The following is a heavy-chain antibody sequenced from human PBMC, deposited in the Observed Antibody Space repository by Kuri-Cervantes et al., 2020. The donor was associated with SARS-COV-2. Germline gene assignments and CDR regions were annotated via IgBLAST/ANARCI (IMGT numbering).Heavy chain of an antibody. D-gene: IGHD3-3*01. CDR2: IYYSGST. V-gene: IGHV4-39*07. J-gene: IGHJ3*02. CDR1: GGPISSSSYY. CDR3: ARGHWSGYSNAAEMGAFDI. Sequence: GSLRLSCTVSGGPISSSSYYWGWIRQPPGKGLEWIGSIYYSGSTYYNPSLKSRVTISVDTSKNQFSLKLSSVTAADTAVYYCARGHWSGYSNAAEMGAFDIWGQGTMVTVSS.